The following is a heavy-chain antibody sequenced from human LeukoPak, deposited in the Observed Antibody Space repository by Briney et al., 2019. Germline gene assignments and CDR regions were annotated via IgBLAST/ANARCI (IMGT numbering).Heavy chain of an antibody. V-gene: IGHV4-34*01. CDR1: SGSFSGYY. Sequence: SETLSLTCAVYSGSFSGYYWSWIRQPPGKGLEWIGEINHSGSTNYNPSLKSRVTISVDTSKNQFSLKLSSVTAADTAVYYCARGPYYDILTGYSSYNWFDPWGQGTLVTVSS. CDR2: INHSGST. CDR3: ARGPYYDILTGYSSYNWFDP. D-gene: IGHD3-9*01. J-gene: IGHJ5*02.